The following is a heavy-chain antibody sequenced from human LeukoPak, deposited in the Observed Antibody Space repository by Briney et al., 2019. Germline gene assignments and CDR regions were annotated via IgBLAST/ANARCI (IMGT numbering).Heavy chain of an antibody. V-gene: IGHV7-4-1*02. J-gene: IGHJ4*02. CDR2: INPNTGNP. CDR1: GYTFSRYG. CDR3: AIDQPVAGVSNFDS. Sequence: ASVKVSCKASGYTFSRYGINWVRQAPGQGLEWMGWINPNTGNPTYAQAFTGRFVFSLDTSVSTAYLQISSLNTEDTAVYYCAIDQPVAGVSNFDSWGQGTLVTVSS. D-gene: IGHD6-19*01.